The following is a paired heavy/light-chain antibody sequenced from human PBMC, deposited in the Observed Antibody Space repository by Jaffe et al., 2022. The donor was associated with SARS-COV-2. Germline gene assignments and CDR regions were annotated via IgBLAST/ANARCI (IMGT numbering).Heavy chain of an antibody. CDR1: GFTFSTYR. Sequence: QEQLVESGGGVVQPGGSLRLSCAASGFTFSTYRFHWVRQAPGKGLEWVALISYDGNDKYYADSVKGRFTISRDNSKNTLYLQMDSLRVEDTAVYYCARVTIGSGSPSWGQGTLLIVSP. D-gene: IGHD6-19*01. J-gene: IGHJ5*02. CDR2: ISYDGNDK. V-gene: IGHV3-30*03. CDR3: ARVTIGSGSPS.
Light chain of an antibody. CDR2: GAS. CDR1: QSFSSNY. CDR3: QQYGASPWT. J-gene: IGKJ1*01. Sequence: EIVLTQSPGTLSLSPGERAILSCRASQSFSSNYLAWYHQKPGQAPRLLIYGASSRAAGIPDRFSGSVSGTDFILTISRLEPEDFAVYYCQQYGASPWTFGQGTKVEIK. V-gene: IGKV3-20*01.